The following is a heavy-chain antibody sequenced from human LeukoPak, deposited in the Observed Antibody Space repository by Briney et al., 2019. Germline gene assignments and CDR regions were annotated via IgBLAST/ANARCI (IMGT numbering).Heavy chain of an antibody. V-gene: IGHV5-51*01. CDR2: IYPGDSDT. Sequence: GESLKISCRGSGYSFINNWIGWVRQMPGKGLEWMGIIYPGDSDTRYRPSFQGQVTISADKSISTAYLQWSSLKASDTAMYYCARLVGSGWYQYDYWGQGTLVTVSS. D-gene: IGHD6-19*01. CDR1: GYSFINNW. CDR3: ARLVGSGWYQYDY. J-gene: IGHJ4*02.